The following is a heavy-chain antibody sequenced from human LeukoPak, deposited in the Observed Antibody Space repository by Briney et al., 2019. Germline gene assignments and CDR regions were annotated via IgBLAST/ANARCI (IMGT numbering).Heavy chain of an antibody. J-gene: IGHJ5*02. Sequence: GGSLRLSCAASGFSVRDYAMHWVRQAPGKGLEWVAVMSYEETYKNYAEAVKGRFTISRDDSKNTLFLQMSSLRPEDTAVYYCARDFGMIRRSWGQGTLVSVSS. V-gene: IGHV3-30-3*01. CDR1: GFSVRDYA. CDR2: MSYEETYK. D-gene: IGHD3-16*01. CDR3: ARDFGMIRRS.